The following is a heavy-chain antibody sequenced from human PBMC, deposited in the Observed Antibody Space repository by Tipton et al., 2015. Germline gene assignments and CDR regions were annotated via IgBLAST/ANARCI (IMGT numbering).Heavy chain of an antibody. D-gene: IGHD6-19*01. CDR2: IYYSGRT. J-gene: IGHJ4*02. Sequence: TLSLTCTVSGGSISSYYWSWIRQPPGKGLEWIGYIYYSGRTYYNPSLKSRVTISVDTSKNQFSLKLSSVTAADTAVYYCARAFIAVSGPFDYWGRGAHVTVSS. CDR3: ARAFIAVSGPFDY. CDR1: GGSISSYY. V-gene: IGHV4-59*12.